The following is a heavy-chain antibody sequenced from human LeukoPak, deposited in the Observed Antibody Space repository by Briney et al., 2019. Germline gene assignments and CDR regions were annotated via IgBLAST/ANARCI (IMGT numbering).Heavy chain of an antibody. D-gene: IGHD3-22*01. V-gene: IGHV3-48*03. J-gene: IGHJ4*02. Sequence: GGSLRLSCAASGFTFSSYEMNWVRQAPGKGLEWVSYIIGSGDTIYYADSVKGRFTISRDNSKSTLYLLMNTLRAEDTAVYYCAKSDSSDYFVPHGNLDNWGQGTLVTVTS. CDR3: AKSDSSDYFVPHGNLDN. CDR1: GFTFSSYE. CDR2: IIGSGDTI.